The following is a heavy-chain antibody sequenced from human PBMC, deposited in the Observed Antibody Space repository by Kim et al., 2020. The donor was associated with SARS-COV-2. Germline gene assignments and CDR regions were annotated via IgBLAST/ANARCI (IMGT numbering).Heavy chain of an antibody. V-gene: IGHV4-39*01. J-gene: IGHJ6*02. D-gene: IGHD6-13*01. CDR3: AIRDVRPGIAATMLGMDV. Sequence: SRVTISVDTSKNQFSLKLSSVTAADTAVYYCAIRDVRPGIAATMLGMDVWGQGTTVTVSS.